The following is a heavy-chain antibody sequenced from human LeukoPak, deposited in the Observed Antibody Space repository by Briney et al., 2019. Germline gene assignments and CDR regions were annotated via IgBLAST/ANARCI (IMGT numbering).Heavy chain of an antibody. Sequence: PSETLSLTCTVSGGSISSYYWSWIRLPPGKGLEWIGYIYYSRSTNYNPSLKSRVTISVDTSKNQFSLKLSSVTAADTAVYYCARVGGSGSYRIIDYWGQGTLVTVSS. J-gene: IGHJ4*02. CDR2: IYYSRST. CDR3: ARVGGSGSYRIIDY. D-gene: IGHD3-10*01. V-gene: IGHV4-59*01. CDR1: GGSISSYY.